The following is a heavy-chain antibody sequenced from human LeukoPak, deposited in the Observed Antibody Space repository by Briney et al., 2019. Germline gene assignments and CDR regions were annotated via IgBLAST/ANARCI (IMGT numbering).Heavy chain of an antibody. Sequence: SVKVSCKASGGTFSSYAISWVRQAPGQGLEWMGGIIPIFGTANYAQKFQGRVTITTDESTSTAYMELSSLRSEDAAVYYCARGLSLYYYYYYMDVWGKGTTVTVSS. CDR1: GGTFSSYA. CDR3: ARGLSLYYYYYYMDV. J-gene: IGHJ6*03. CDR2: IIPIFGTA. V-gene: IGHV1-69*05.